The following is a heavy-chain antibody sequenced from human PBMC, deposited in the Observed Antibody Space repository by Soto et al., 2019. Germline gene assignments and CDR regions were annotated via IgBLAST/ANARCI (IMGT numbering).Heavy chain of an antibody. J-gene: IGHJ4*02. D-gene: IGHD6-19*01. V-gene: IGHV3-30*03. CDR3: ASDLGSSGWEYFDP. Sequence: QLVESGGGMVPPGKSLRLSCTGSGFNFGNFAVHWVRQTPVKGLEWVAVISSHGRHQYYSDSVKGRFTISRDNSNNTVHLHLSSLRLEDTAVYYCASDLGSSGWEYFDPWGQGTLVTVSS. CDR2: ISSHGRHQ. CDR1: GFNFGNFA.